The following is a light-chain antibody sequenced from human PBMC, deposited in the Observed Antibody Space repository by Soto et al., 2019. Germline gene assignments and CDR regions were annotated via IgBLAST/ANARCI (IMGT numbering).Light chain of an antibody. Sequence: EIVMTQSPATLSVSPGERASLSCRASQSVSNNLAWYQQKPGQAPRLLIYGASTRATGIPARFSGSGSGTEFTLAISSLQSEDFAVYSCQQYDNWPRTFGQGTKLEIK. V-gene: IGKV3-15*01. CDR3: QQYDNWPRT. CDR1: QSVSNN. J-gene: IGKJ2*01. CDR2: GAS.